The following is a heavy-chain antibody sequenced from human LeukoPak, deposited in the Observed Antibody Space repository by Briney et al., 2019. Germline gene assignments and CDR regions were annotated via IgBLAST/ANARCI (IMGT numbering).Heavy chain of an antibody. CDR2: ISSSSSYI. V-gene: IGHV3-21*01. J-gene: IGHJ4*02. CDR3: AREDDDYYGSGSYPDY. Sequence: GGSLRLSCAASGFTFSSYSMNWVRQAPGKGLEWVSSISSSSSYIYYADSVKGRFTISRDNAKNSLYLQMNSLRAEDTAVYCCAREDDDYYGSGSYPDYWGQGTLVTVSS. D-gene: IGHD3-10*01. CDR1: GFTFSSYS.